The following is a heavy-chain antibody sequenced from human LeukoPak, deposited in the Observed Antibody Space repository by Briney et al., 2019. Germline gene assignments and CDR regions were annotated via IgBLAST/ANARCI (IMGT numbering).Heavy chain of an antibody. CDR3: ARVSGLNGYQWNAFDY. V-gene: IGHV4-4*07. D-gene: IGHD5-24*01. Sequence: SETLSLTCTVSGGSISSHYWSWVRQPAGKGLEWIGRIYTSGRTNYNPSLMSRLTMSVDTSKNQLSLRLSSVTAADTAVYYCARVSGLNGYQWNAFDYWGQGTLVTVSS. J-gene: IGHJ4*02. CDR1: GGSISSHY. CDR2: IYTSGRT.